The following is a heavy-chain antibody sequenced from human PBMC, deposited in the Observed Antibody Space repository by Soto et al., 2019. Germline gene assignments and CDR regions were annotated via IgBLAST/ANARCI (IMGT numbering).Heavy chain of an antibody. CDR2: IWYDGSNK. CDR1: GFTFSSYG. J-gene: IGHJ4*02. Sequence: QVQLVESGGGVVQPGRSLRLSCAASGFTFSSYGMHWVRQAPGKGLEWVAVIWYDGSNKYYADSVKGRFTISRDNSKNTLYLKMSSLRAEDTAVYYCATHYYDSSGPDYWGQGTLVTVSS. CDR3: ATHYYDSSGPDY. V-gene: IGHV3-33*01. D-gene: IGHD3-22*01.